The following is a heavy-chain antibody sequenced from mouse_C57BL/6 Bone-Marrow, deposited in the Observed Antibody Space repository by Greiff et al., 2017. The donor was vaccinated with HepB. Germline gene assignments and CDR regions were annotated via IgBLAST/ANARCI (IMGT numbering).Heavy chain of an antibody. Sequence: QVQLQQPGAELVKPGASVKLSCKASGYTFTSYWMHWVKQRPGRGLEWIGRIDPSDSYTNYNQKFKGKATLTVDTSSSTAYMQLSSLTSEDSAVYYCAWIYYGNLYFDYWGQGTTLTVSS. CDR1: GYTFTSYW. V-gene: IGHV1-69*02. CDR2: IDPSDSYT. D-gene: IGHD2-1*01. J-gene: IGHJ2*01. CDR3: AWIYYGNLYFDY.